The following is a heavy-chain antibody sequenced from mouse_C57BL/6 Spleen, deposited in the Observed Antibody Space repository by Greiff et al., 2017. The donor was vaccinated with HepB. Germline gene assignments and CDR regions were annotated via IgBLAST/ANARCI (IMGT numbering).Heavy chain of an antibody. Sequence: VQLVESGPGLVAPSQCLSITCTVSGFSLTSYAISWVRQPPGKGLEWLGVIWTGGGTNYNSALKSRLSISKDNSKSQVFLKMNSLQTDDTARYDCARNFHYYGSSQYYFDYWGQGTTLTVSS. J-gene: IGHJ2*01. CDR2: IWTGGGT. D-gene: IGHD1-1*01. CDR3: ARNFHYYGSSQYYFDY. V-gene: IGHV2-9-1*01. CDR1: GFSLTSYA.